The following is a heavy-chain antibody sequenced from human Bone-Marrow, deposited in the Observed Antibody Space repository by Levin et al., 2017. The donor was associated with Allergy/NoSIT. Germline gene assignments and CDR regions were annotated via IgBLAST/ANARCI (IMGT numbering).Heavy chain of an antibody. Sequence: PGGSLRLSCAASGFTFSAYWMHWVRQTPGKGLVWVSRINPDGRSTSYADSVKGRFSISRDNAKNTVYLQMNSLRVEDTAVYYCARDFFERGAWGQGTLVTVSP. J-gene: IGHJ5*02. CDR3: ARDFFERGA. V-gene: IGHV3-74*01. D-gene: IGHD3-10*01. CDR2: INPDGRST. CDR1: GFTFSAYW.